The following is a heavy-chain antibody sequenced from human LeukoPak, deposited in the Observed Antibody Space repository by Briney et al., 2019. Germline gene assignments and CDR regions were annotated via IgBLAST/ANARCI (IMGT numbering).Heavy chain of an antibody. CDR2: ISSSGSTI. J-gene: IGHJ3*02. V-gene: IGHV3-48*03. CDR3: AKGNSGYYNDAFDI. CDR1: GFTFSSYE. D-gene: IGHD3-22*01. Sequence: GGSLRLSCAASGFTFSSYEMNWVRQAPGKGLEWVSYISSSGSTIYYADSVKGRFTISRDNSENTLYLQMNSLRAEDTAVYYCAKGNSGYYNDAFDIWGQGTMVTVSS.